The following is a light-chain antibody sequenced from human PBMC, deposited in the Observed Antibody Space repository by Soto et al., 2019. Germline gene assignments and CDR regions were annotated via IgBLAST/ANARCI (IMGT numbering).Light chain of an antibody. J-gene: IGKJ4*01. CDR1: QSISSY. Sequence: DIQMTQSPSSLSASVGDRVTITFRASQSISSYLNWYQQKPGKAPKLLIYAASSLQSGVPSRFSGSGSGTDFTLTISSLQPEDFATYYCQQFNNYPLTFGGGTKVDIK. CDR2: AAS. V-gene: IGKV1-39*01. CDR3: QQFNNYPLT.